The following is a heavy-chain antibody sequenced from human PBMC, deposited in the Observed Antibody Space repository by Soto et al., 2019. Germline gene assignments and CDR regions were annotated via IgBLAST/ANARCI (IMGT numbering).Heavy chain of an antibody. CDR1: GFTFSSYA. J-gene: IGHJ5*02. V-gene: IGHV3-23*01. D-gene: IGHD6-13*01. Sequence: PVGSLRLSCAASGFTFSSYAMSWVRQAPGKGLEWVSAISGSGGSTYYADSVKGRFTISRDNSKNTLYLQMNSLRDEDTAVYYCVGVQSSSWYFPQIDPWGQGTLVTVSS. CDR3: VGVQSSSWYFPQIDP. CDR2: ISGSGGST.